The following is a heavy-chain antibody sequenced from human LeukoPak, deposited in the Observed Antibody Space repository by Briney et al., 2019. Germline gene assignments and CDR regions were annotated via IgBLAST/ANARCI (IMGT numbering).Heavy chain of an antibody. CDR1: GFTFSSYG. D-gene: IGHD3-22*01. CDR3: AKDSGYYDSSGYPPAGGSDI. V-gene: IGHV3-30*18. CDR2: ISYDGSNK. J-gene: IGHJ3*02. Sequence: PGGPLRLSCAASGFTFSSYGMHWVRQAPGKGLEWVAVISYDGSNKYYADSVKGRFTISRDNSKNTLYLQMNSLRAEDTAVYYCAKDSGYYDSSGYPPAGGSDIWGQGTMVTVSS.